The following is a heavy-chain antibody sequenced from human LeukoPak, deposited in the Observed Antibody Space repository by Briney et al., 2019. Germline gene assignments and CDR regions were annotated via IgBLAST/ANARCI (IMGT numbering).Heavy chain of an antibody. Sequence: PGGSLRLSCAASGFTFSSYAMHWVRQAPGKGLEWVAVISYDGSNKYYADSVKGRFTISRDNSKNTLYLQMNSLRAEDTAVYYCARVLSYDSSGPYYYYYYYMDVWGKGTTVTVSS. V-gene: IGHV3-30*04. D-gene: IGHD3-22*01. CDR1: GFTFSSYA. CDR3: ARVLSYDSSGPYYYYYYYMDV. J-gene: IGHJ6*03. CDR2: ISYDGSNK.